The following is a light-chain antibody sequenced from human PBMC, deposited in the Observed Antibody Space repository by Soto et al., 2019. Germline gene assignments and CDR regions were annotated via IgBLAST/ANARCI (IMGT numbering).Light chain of an antibody. CDR2: DAS. V-gene: IGKV1-5*01. J-gene: IGKJ4*01. Sequence: DIQMTHSPSTLSASVGCRFTITCRASQSISSWLAWYQKKPGKAPKLLIYDASSLESGVPSRLRGSGYGTELTITISSMQNDDFETYYCQQYNSYQLTFGGGTKVDIK. CDR3: QQYNSYQLT. CDR1: QSISSW.